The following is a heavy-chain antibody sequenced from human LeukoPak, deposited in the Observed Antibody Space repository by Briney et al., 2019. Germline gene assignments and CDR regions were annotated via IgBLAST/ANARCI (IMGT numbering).Heavy chain of an antibody. CDR1: GYTLTELS. J-gene: IGHJ4*02. V-gene: IGHV1-24*01. D-gene: IGHD3-3*01. CDR2: FDPEDGET. Sequence: ASVKVSRKVSGYTLTELSMHWVRQAPGKGLEWMGGFDPEDGETIYAQKFQGRVTMTEDTSTDTAYMELSSLRSEDTAVYYCATDARRGYDFWSGYLMSYWGQGTLVTVSS. CDR3: ATDARRGYDFWSGYLMSY.